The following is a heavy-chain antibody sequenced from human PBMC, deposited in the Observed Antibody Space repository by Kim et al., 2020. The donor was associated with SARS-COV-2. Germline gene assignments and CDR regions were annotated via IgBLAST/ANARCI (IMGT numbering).Heavy chain of an antibody. J-gene: IGHJ4*02. CDR3: ARESSRRADY. CDR1: GFAFSTYD. Sequence: GGSLRLSCAASGFAFSTYDMSWVRQAPGKGLEWVSAITGRDGSTFYADSVKGRFTISRDNSKNTLFLQVNSLRAEDTALYYCARESSRRADYWGQGTLV. D-gene: IGHD2-2*01. V-gene: IGHV3-23*01. CDR2: ITGRDGST.